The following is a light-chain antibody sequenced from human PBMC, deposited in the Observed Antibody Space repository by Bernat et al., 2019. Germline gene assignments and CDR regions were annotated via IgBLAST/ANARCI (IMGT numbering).Light chain of an antibody. J-gene: IGKJ2*01. CDR3: QQYNGYSRA. CDR2: KAS. Sequence: DIQMTQSPSTLSASVGDRVIITCRASQSISSWLAWYQQKPGKAPKLLIYKASTLEGGVPSRFSGSGSGTEFTLTINSLQPDDFATYYCQQYNGYSRAFGQGTKVEIK. V-gene: IGKV1-5*03. CDR1: QSISSW.